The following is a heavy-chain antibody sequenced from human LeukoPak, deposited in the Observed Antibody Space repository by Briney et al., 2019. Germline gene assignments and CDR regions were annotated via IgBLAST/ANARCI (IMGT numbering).Heavy chain of an antibody. CDR1: GFTFSSYG. D-gene: IGHD3-16*01. CDR3: AKKGGPGSFDP. Sequence: GGSLRLSCAASGFTFSSYGMHWVRQAPGKGLVWVSRINSDGSSTSYADSVKGRFTISRDNAKNTLYLQMNSLRAEDTAVYYCAKKGGPGSFDPWGQGTLVTVSS. V-gene: IGHV3-74*01. J-gene: IGHJ5*02. CDR2: INSDGSST.